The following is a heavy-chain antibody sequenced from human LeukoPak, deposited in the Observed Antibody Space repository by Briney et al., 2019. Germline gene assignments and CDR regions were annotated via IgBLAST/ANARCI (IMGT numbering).Heavy chain of an antibody. J-gene: IGHJ3*02. D-gene: IGHD1-26*01. CDR3: ARDVFSLGSGRYVGGGFDI. CDR2: ISSSSTYI. CDR1: GFTFSSYS. V-gene: IGHV3-21*01. Sequence: PGGSLRLSCAASGFTFSSYSMSWVRQAPGKGLEWVSSISSSSTYIYYADSVKGRFTISRDNAKNSLYLQINSLRAEDTAVYYCARDVFSLGSGRYVGGGFDIWGQGTMVTVSS.